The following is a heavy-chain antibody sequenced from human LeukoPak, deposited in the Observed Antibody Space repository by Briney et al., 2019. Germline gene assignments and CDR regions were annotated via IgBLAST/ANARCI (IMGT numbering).Heavy chain of an antibody. J-gene: IGHJ4*02. CDR3: ARGRGDFWSGYYYFDY. D-gene: IGHD3-3*01. CDR1: GGSFSGYY. Sequence: SETLSLTCAVYGGSFSGYYWSWIRQPPGKGLEWIGEINHSGSTNYNPSLKSRVTISVDTSKNQFSLKLSSVTAADTAVYYCARGRGDFWSGYYYFDYWGQGTLVTVTS. V-gene: IGHV4-34*01. CDR2: INHSGST.